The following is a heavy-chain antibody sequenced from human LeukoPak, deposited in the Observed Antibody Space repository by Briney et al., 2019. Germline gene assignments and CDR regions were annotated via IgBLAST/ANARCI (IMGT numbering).Heavy chain of an antibody. J-gene: IGHJ4*02. V-gene: IGHV3-21*01. CDR2: ISSSSSYI. CDR1: GFTFSSYS. D-gene: IGHD3-22*01. Sequence: GGSLRLSCAASGFTFSSYSMNWVRQAPGKGLEWVSSISSSSSYIYYADSVKGRFTISRDNAKNSLYLQMNSLRAEDTAVYYCARDGQYYYDSSGFYFDYWGQGTLVTVSS. CDR3: ARDGQYYYDSSGFYFDY.